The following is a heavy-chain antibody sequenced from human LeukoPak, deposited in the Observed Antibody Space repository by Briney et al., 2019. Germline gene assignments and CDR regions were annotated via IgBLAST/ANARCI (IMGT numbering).Heavy chain of an antibody. CDR3: AREEAAAGTLYFQH. J-gene: IGHJ1*01. V-gene: IGHV3-23*01. Sequence: GGSPRLSCAASGFTFSSYAMSWVRQAPGKGLEWISAISGSGGSTYYADSVKGRFTISRDNSKNTLYLQMNSLRAEDTAVYYCAREEAAAGTLYFQHWGQGTLVTVSS. CDR2: ISGSGGST. CDR1: GFTFSSYA. D-gene: IGHD6-13*01.